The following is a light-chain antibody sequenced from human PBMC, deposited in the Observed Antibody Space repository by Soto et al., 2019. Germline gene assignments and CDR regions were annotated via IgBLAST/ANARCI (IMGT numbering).Light chain of an antibody. CDR1: NSNIVSSY. Sequence: QSVLTQPPSVSAAPGQKVTISCAGGNSNIVSSYVSWYQQVPGTAPKLLIYDNNKRPSGIPDRFSGSKSGASATLGISGLLTGDEADYYCETWDHSLGADVFGGGTKLTVL. J-gene: IGLJ2*01. V-gene: IGLV1-51*01. CDR3: ETWDHSLGADV. CDR2: DNN.